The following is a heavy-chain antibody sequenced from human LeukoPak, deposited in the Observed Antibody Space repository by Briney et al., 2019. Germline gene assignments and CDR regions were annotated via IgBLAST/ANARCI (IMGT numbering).Heavy chain of an antibody. J-gene: IGHJ5*02. D-gene: IGHD1-7*01. CDR2: ISRASESI. Sequence: GGSLRLSCAASGFTFSSYVMSWVRQAPGKGLEWVSIISRASESIFYADSVKGRFTISRDNAKNSLYLQMNGLRADDTAAYYCARGATDTTRWFDPWGQGTLVTVSS. CDR1: GFTFSSYV. V-gene: IGHV3-21*01. CDR3: ARGATDTTRWFDP.